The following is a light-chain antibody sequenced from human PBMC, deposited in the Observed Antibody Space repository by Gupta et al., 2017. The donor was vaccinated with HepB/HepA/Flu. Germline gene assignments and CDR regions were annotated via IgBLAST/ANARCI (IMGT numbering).Light chain of an antibody. CDR1: QSVLHFSENRNF. CDR3: HQYDSRPFT. Sequence: DIVMTQFPESLAVSLGERATINCKSSQSVLHFSENRNFLGWYQQKPGQPPKLLLFWASTREPGVPDRFSGSGSGTDFTLTISRLQAEDVAVYYCHQYDSRPFTFGHGTKVDVK. V-gene: IGKV4-1*01. CDR2: WAS. J-gene: IGKJ3*01.